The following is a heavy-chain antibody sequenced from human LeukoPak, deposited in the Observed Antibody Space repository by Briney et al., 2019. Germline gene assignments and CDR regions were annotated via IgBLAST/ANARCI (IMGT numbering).Heavy chain of an antibody. CDR2: ISYDGSNK. V-gene: IGHV3-30*03. Sequence: PGRSLRLSCAASGFTFSSYGMHWVRQAPGKGLEWVAVISYDGSNKYYADSVKGRFTISRDNSKNTLYLQMNSLRAEDTAVYYCARDTSGWLQHWGQGTLVTVSS. CDR1: GFTFSSYG. D-gene: IGHD6-19*01. CDR3: ARDTSGWLQH. J-gene: IGHJ1*01.